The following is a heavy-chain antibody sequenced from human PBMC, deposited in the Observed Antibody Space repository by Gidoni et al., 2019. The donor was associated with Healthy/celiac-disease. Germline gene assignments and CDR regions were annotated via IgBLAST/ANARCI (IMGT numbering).Heavy chain of an antibody. Sequence: EVQLVQSGAEVKKPGESLKISCTGSGYSFTSYWIGWVRQMPGKGLEWMGIIYPGDSDTRYSPSFQGQVTISADKSISTAYLQWSSLKASDTAMYYCARQLYDSSGYYFFYFDYWGQGTLVTVSS. D-gene: IGHD3-22*01. V-gene: IGHV5-51*01. CDR2: IYPGDSDT. J-gene: IGHJ4*02. CDR1: GYSFTSYW. CDR3: ARQLYDSSGYYFFYFDY.